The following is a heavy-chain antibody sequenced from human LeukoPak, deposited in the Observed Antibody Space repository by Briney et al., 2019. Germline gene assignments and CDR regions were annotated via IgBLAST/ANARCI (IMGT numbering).Heavy chain of an antibody. CDR2: ISYDGSNK. Sequence: SGRSLRLSCAASGFTFSSYAMHWVRQAPGKGLEWVAVISYDGSNKYYADSVRGRFTISRDNAKKSVTLQMNSLRVDDTAVYYCASDGGPFDHWGQGTLVTVSS. CDR3: ASDGGPFDH. J-gene: IGHJ4*02. D-gene: IGHD3-3*01. CDR1: GFTFSSYA. V-gene: IGHV3-30-3*01.